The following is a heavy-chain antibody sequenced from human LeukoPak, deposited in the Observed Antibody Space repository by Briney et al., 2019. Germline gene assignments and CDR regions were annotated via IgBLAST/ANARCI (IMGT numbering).Heavy chain of an antibody. CDR3: ARDLRGELDY. V-gene: IGHV4-30-2*01. CDR2: IYQSGTT. CDR1: GGSISSGAYS. Sequence: SETLSLTCAVYGGSISSGAYSWSWIRQPPGKGLEWIGYIYQSGTTYYNPSLKSRVTISADRSKNQFSLNLSSVTAADTAVYYCARDLRGELDYWGQGTLVTVSS. J-gene: IGHJ4*02. D-gene: IGHD5/OR15-5a*01.